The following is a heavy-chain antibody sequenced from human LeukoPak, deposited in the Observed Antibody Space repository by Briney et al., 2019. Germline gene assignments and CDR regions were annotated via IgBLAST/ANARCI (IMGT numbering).Heavy chain of an antibody. V-gene: IGHV3-23*01. Sequence: GGTLRLSCAASGFTFSSYAMSWVRQAPGKGLEWVSAISGSGGSAYYADSVKGRFTISRDNSKNTLYLQMNSLRAEDTAVYYCAKIGQPYYYGSGSYYYFDYWGQGTLVTVSS. D-gene: IGHD3-10*01. CDR1: GFTFSSYA. CDR2: ISGSGGSA. J-gene: IGHJ4*02. CDR3: AKIGQPYYYGSGSYYYFDY.